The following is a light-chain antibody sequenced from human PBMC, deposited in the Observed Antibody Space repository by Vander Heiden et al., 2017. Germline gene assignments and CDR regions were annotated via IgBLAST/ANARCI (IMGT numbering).Light chain of an antibody. J-gene: IGLJ2*01. Sequence: SYELTQPPSVSVSPGQTASITCPGDKLGNKYACWYQQRPGQSPVLVIYQDSKRPSGIPGRFSGSNSGNTATLTISETQAMDEANYYCQAWDSNTAVFGGGTKLSVL. V-gene: IGLV3-1*01. CDR3: QAWDSNTAV. CDR1: KLGNKY. CDR2: QDS.